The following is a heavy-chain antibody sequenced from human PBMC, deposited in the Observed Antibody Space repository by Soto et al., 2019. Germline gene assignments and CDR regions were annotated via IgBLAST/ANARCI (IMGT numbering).Heavy chain of an antibody. CDR1: GFIFSSYG. CDR2: IWYDESKK. Sequence: QVQVVESGGGVVQPGRSLRLSCAASGFIFSSYGMHWVRQAPGEGLEWVAVIWYDESKKDYADSVKGRFIISRDNSKNTLYLQMNSLRAEDTAVYYCARDLSGGQFDPWGQGTLVTVSS. D-gene: IGHD3-16*01. V-gene: IGHV3-33*01. CDR3: ARDLSGGQFDP. J-gene: IGHJ5*02.